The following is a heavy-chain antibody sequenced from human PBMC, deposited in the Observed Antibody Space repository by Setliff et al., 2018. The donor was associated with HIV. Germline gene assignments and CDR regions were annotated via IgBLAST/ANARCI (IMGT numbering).Heavy chain of an antibody. CDR3: ARGVPAVTGYHFDY. V-gene: IGHV3-49*01. Sequence: PGGPLRLSCTTSGFNFDFHAMSWFRQAPGKGLEWVGFIRGTHNGATTDYAASVKGRFTVSRDSSKSIAYLQMNSLKTEDTAVYYCARGVPAVTGYHFDYWGQGTLVTVSS. CDR1: GFNFDFHA. J-gene: IGHJ4*02. D-gene: IGHD6-19*01. CDR2: IRGTHNGATT.